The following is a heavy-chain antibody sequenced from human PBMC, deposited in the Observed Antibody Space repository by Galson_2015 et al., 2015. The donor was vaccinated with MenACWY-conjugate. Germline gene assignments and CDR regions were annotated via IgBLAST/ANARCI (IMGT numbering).Heavy chain of an antibody. V-gene: IGHV3-53*01. CDR2: IYRDALGDTT. D-gene: IGHD1-26*01. CDR1: GFRVSSNF. J-gene: IGHJ4*02. Sequence: SLRLSCAASGFRVSSNFMTWVRQAPGKGLEWVSVIYRDALGDTTHYSYSVKGRFTSSRDNSKNTLYLQMNSLRVEDTAVYYCAREGRHVGSYSDLDYWGQGTLVTVSS. CDR3: AREGRHVGSYSDLDY.